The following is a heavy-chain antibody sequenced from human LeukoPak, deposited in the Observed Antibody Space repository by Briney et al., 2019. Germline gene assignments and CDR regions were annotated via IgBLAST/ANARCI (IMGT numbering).Heavy chain of an antibody. CDR1: DDSITTFY. Sequence: SDTLSLTCTVSDDSITTFYFNWIRQSPGKGLEWIGYTYHSGTNDYNPSLQSRVTISIDTSSNTVSLTFRSMTAADKAVYYCATTRGYSTNDAFEIWGPGRQVTVSS. CDR2: TYHSGTN. J-gene: IGHJ3*02. CDR3: ATTRGYSTNDAFEI. D-gene: IGHD5-12*01. V-gene: IGHV4-59*07.